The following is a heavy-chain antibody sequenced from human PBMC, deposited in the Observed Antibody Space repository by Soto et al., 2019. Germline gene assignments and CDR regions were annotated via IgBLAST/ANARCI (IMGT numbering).Heavy chain of an antibody. J-gene: IGHJ6*01. CDR1: GGTVSSYA. D-gene: IGHD2-15*01. CDR3: SHGSGGSCHYGMDV. V-gene: IGHV1-69*01. Sequence: VQLVQAGAEVKKPGSSVTVSCKASGGTVSSYAISWVRQARGQGLEWMGGIIPIFGTANYAQKFQGRVTIPANESTRTAYMELSSLRSEDTAVYYCSHGSGGSCHYGMDVWGQGTTGTLSS. CDR2: IIPIFGTA.